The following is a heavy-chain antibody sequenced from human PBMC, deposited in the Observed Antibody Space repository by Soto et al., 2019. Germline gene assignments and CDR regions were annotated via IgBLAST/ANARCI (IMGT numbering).Heavy chain of an antibody. J-gene: IGHJ4*02. Sequence: QVQLVQSGAEVKKPGASDKLSCRTSGYTFTQYYIHWVRQAPGQGLEWLAIINPASGSTNYAQDFQGRVTLTMDTSTTTVYMELSGLRAEDTAIFYWARDLAAGDHWGQGTLVTVSS. CDR1: GYTFTQYY. CDR3: ARDLAAGDH. D-gene: IGHD6-13*01. V-gene: IGHV1-46*01. CDR2: INPASGST.